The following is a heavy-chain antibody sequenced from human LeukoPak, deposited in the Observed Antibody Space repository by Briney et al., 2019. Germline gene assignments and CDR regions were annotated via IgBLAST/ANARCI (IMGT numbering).Heavy chain of an antibody. D-gene: IGHD1-26*01. CDR1: GGSLIRGGLF. V-gene: IGHV4-39*07. Sequence: LETLSPPCTVSGGSLIRGGLFWGWVPPPPGEGVGGIGNIYYSGATYYNPSLKSRVTISVDTSKNQFSLKLSSVTAADTAVYYCAREHSGSYLVDYWGQGTLVTVSS. CDR3: AREHSGSYLVDY. CDR2: IYYSGAT. J-gene: IGHJ4*02.